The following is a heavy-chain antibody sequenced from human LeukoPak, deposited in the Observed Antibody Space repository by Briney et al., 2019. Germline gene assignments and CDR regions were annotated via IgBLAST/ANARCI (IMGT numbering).Heavy chain of an antibody. V-gene: IGHV1-8*03. Sequence: ASVKVSCKASGYTFTGYHMHWVRQAPGQGLEWMGWMNPNSGNTGYAQKFQGRVTITRNTSISTAYMELSSLRSEDTAVYYCARVSSALDIWGQGTMVTVSS. CDR1: GYTFTGYH. CDR2: MNPNSGNT. CDR3: ARVSSALDI. J-gene: IGHJ3*02.